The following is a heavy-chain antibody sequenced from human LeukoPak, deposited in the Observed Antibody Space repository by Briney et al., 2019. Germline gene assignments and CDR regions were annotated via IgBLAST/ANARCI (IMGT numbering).Heavy chain of an antibody. CDR2: ISDSSDAT. Sequence: RESLRLSCTASGFSFSNYVMAWVRQAPGEGLEWVSSISDSSDATYYADSVKGRFTISRDNSKNTLYLQMNSLRAEDTAVYYCAKDKHIVVGRSFDYWGQGTLVTVSS. J-gene: IGHJ4*02. CDR1: GFSFSNYV. V-gene: IGHV3-23*01. D-gene: IGHD2-21*01. CDR3: AKDKHIVVGRSFDY.